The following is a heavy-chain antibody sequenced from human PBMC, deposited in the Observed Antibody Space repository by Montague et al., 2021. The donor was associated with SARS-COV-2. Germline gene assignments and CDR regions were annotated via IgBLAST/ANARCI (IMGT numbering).Heavy chain of an antibody. CDR1: GCSISRYY. J-gene: IGHJ4*02. CDR2: ISESGSS. V-gene: IGHV4-59*08. Sequence: SETLSLTCTVSGCSISRYYWSWIRQSPGQGLEWIAYISESGSSNXXPSLSSRVTVSVDTSKSQFSLKLTSVTAADTALYYCARHRIYLGESWWGEGTLVTAAS. D-gene: IGHD3-16*01. CDR3: ARHRIYLGESW.